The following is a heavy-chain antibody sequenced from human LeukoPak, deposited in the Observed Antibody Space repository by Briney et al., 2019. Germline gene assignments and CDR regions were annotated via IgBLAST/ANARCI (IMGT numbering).Heavy chain of an antibody. V-gene: IGHV4-39*07. D-gene: IGHD6-13*01. Sequence: SETLSLTCTVSGGSISSSSYYWGWIRQPPGKGLEWIGSIYYSGSTYYNPSLKSRVTMSVDTSKNQLSLKVISVTAADTAVYYCARGVIATGGNDFDYWGQGTLVTVSS. CDR2: IYYSGST. J-gene: IGHJ4*02. CDR3: ARGVIATGGNDFDY. CDR1: GGSISSSSYY.